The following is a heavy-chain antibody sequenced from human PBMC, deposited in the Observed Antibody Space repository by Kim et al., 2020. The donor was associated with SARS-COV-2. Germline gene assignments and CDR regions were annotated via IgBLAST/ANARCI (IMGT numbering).Heavy chain of an antibody. CDR1: GFTFSGSA. J-gene: IGHJ4*02. V-gene: IGHV3-73*01. Sequence: GGSLRLSCAASGFTFSGSAMHWVRQASGKGPEWVGRIRSKANNYATAYDASVKGRFTISRDDSKNTAYLQMNSLKTEDTAVYYCTRLGSPVDSAMGTFDYWGQGSLVTVSS. D-gene: IGHD5-18*01. CDR3: TRLGSPVDSAMGTFDY. CDR2: IRSKANNYAT.